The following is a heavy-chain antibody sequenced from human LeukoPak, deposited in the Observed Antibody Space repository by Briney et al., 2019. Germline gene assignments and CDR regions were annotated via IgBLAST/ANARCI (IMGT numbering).Heavy chain of an antibody. CDR1: GGSFSGYY. Sequence: ETLSLTCAVYGGSFSGYYWSWIRQPPGKGLEWVSSISSSSSYIYYADSVKGRFTISRDNAKNSLYLQMNSLRAEDTAVYYCARATVARDTASDYWGQGTLVTVSS. D-gene: IGHD4-23*01. CDR3: ARATVARDTASDY. J-gene: IGHJ4*02. V-gene: IGHV3-21*01. CDR2: ISSSSSYI.